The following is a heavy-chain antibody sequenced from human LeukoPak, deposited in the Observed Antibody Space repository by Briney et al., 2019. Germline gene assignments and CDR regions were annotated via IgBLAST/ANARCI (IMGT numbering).Heavy chain of an antibody. V-gene: IGHV3-48*03. D-gene: IGHD3-22*01. J-gene: IGHJ4*02. CDR2: ISSSGTTI. CDR3: ARDHYYDSTFDY. CDR1: GFRFSSYD. Sequence: PGGSLRLSCAAPGFRFSSYDMNWVRQAPGKGLEWVSYISSSGTTIYYADSVKGRFTISRDNAQNSLYLHMNSLRAEDTAVYYCARDHYYDSTFDYWGQGTLVTVSS.